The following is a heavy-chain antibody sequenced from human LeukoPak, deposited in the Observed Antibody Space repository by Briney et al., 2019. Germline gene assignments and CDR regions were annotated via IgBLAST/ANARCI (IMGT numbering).Heavy chain of an antibody. CDR1: GFTFSSYW. CDR2: IKQDGSEK. Sequence: GGSLRLSCAASGFTFSSYWMSWVRQAPWKGLEWVANIKQDGSEKYYVDSVKGRFTISRDNAKNSLYLQMNSLRAEDTAVYYCARDITMVRGVFDYWGQGTLVTVSS. J-gene: IGHJ4*02. D-gene: IGHD3-10*01. V-gene: IGHV3-7*03. CDR3: ARDITMVRGVFDY.